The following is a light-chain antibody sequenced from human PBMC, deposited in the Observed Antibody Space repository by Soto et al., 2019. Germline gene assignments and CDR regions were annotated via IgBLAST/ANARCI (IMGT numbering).Light chain of an antibody. CDR2: KDS. CDR1: GLPKQI. Sequence: SYELTQPPSVSVSPGQTARITCSGDGLPKQIVYWYQQKPGQAPVLVICKDSERPSGIPERFSGSSSGTTVTLNISGVQAEDEADYYCQSADFSATDVVFGGGTKLTVL. CDR3: QSADFSATDVV. V-gene: IGLV3-25*03. J-gene: IGLJ2*01.